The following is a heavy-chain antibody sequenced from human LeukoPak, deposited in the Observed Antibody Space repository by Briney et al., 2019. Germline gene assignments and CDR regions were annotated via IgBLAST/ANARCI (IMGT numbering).Heavy chain of an antibody. Sequence: SETLSLTCTVSGGSISSSSYYWSWIRQPPGKGLEWIGYIYYSGSTDYNPSLKSRVTISVDTSKNQFSLKLSSVTAADTAVYYCARTNYELDYWGQGTLVTVSS. CDR3: ARTNYELDY. J-gene: IGHJ4*02. CDR1: GGSISSSSYY. V-gene: IGHV4-61*01. D-gene: IGHD1-7*01. CDR2: IYYSGST.